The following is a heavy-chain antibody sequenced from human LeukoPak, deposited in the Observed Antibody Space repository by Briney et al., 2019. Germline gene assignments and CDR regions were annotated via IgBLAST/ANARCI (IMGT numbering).Heavy chain of an antibody. V-gene: IGHV3-23*01. J-gene: IGHJ6*03. CDR1: GFTFSSYA. CDR2: ISGSGGST. CDR3: AKFNKGFVVVPAAPYYYYMDV. Sequence: GGSLRLSCAASGFTFSSYAMSWVRQAPGKGLEWVSAISGSGGSTYYADSVKGRFTISRDNSKNTLYLQMNSLRAEDTAVYYCAKFNKGFVVVPAAPYYYYMDVWGKGTTVTVSS. D-gene: IGHD2-2*01.